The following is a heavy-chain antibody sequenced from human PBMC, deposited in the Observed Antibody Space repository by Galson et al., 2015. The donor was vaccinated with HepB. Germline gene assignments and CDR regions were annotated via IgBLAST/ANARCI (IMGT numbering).Heavy chain of an antibody. CDR2: TYYRSEWQN. D-gene: IGHD6-13*01. V-gene: IGHV6-1*01. Sequence: CAISGDSVSSNSVAWNWVRQSPSRGLEWLGRTYYRSEWQNDYALSVRSRITINPDTSKNQFSLQLNSVTPEDTAVYFCARYSSNTDGLDVWGQGTTVTVSS. CDR1: GDSVSSNSVA. CDR3: ARYSSNTDGLDV. J-gene: IGHJ6*02.